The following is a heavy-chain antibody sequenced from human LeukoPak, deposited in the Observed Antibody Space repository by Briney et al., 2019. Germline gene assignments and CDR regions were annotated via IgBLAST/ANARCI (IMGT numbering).Heavy chain of an antibody. J-gene: IGHJ4*02. CDR3: ARRWSTSWTTFDY. CDR1: GSFISSSSYY. D-gene: IGHD6-13*01. CDR2: IYYSGNT. Sequence: PSETLSPTCTVSGSFISSSSYYWAWIRQPPGKGLEWIVTIYYSGNTYYNPSFKSRATISVDTSKNQFYLKLNSVTDADTALYYCARRWSTSWTTFDYWGQGTLVTVSS. V-gene: IGHV4-39*01.